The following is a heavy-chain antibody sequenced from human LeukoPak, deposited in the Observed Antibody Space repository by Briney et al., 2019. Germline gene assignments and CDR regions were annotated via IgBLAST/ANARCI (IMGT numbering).Heavy chain of an antibody. D-gene: IGHD3-3*01. Sequence: GASVKVSCKASGYTFTSYGISWVRQAPGQGLEWMGWISAYNGNTNYAQKLQGRVTMTTDTSTSTAYMELRSLRSDDTAVYYCARDHTYHDFWSGYGGYYYGMDVWGQGTTVTVSS. CDR2: ISAYNGNT. CDR3: ARDHTYHDFWSGYGGYYYGMDV. CDR1: GYTFTSYG. V-gene: IGHV1-18*01. J-gene: IGHJ6*02.